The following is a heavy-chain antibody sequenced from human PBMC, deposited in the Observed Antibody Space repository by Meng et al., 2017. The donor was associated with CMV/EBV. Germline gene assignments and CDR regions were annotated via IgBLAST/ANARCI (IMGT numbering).Heavy chain of an antibody. CDR2: TYYRSKWYN. D-gene: IGHD3-3*01. CDR1: GESVSSHSAA. Sequence: SQTLSLTCAISGESVSSHSAAWNWIRQSPSRGLEWLGRTYYRSKWYNDYAVSVKSRITINPDTSKNQFSLQLNSVTPEDTAVYYCARGPRSPTIFGVVIRNYYYGMDVWGQGTTVTVSS. V-gene: IGHV6-1*01. CDR3: ARGPRSPTIFGVVIRNYYYGMDV. J-gene: IGHJ6*02.